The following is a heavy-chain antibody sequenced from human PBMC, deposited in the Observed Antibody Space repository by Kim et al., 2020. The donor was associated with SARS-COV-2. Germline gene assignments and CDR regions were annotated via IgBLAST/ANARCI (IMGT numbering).Heavy chain of an antibody. D-gene: IGHD3-22*01. V-gene: IGHV4-34*01. CDR1: GGSFSGYY. CDR2: INHSGST. J-gene: IGHJ4*02. CDR3: ARGRRGKVVN. Sequence: SETLSLTCAVYGGSFSGYYWSWIRQPPGKGLEWIGEINHSGSTNYNPSLKSRVTISVDTSKNQFSLKLSSVTAADTAVYYCARGRRGKVVNWGQGTLVTVSS.